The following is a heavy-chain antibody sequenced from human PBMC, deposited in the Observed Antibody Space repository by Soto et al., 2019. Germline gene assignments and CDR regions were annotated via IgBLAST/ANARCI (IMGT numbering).Heavy chain of an antibody. CDR3: ARAGAATLSDY. J-gene: IGHJ4*02. D-gene: IGHD2-15*01. Sequence: QVQLQESGPGLVKASETLSLTCTVSGGSISNYYCSWIRQPPGEGLEWIGYIYYSGSTNYNPSLKSRVTISVDTSKNQFSLNLSSVTAADTAVYYCARAGAATLSDYWGQGTLVTVSS. V-gene: IGHV4-59*01. CDR1: GGSISNYY. CDR2: IYYSGST.